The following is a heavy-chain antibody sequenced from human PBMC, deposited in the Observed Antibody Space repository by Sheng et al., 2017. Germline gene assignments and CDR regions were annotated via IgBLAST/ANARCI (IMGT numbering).Heavy chain of an antibody. D-gene: IGHD7-27*01. J-gene: IGHJ4*02. CDR3: ARKTGNWDYFDY. CDR2: IRYDGNNK. CDR1: GFAFSTYG. Sequence: QVQLVESGGGVVQPGGSLRLSCAASGFAFSTYGMHWVRQAPGRGLEWVAFIRYDGNNKYYADSVKGRFTISRDNSKNTLYLQMNSLRAEDTAVFYCARKTGNWDYFDYWGQGTPGHRLL. V-gene: IGHV3-30*02.